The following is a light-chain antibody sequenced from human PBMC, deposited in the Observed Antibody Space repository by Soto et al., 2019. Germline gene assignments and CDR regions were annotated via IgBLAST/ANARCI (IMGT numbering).Light chain of an antibody. Sequence: IQMTQSPSYMATSVCNSVTSPSRASQPISSWLAWYQQKPGEAPKLLIFAASTLQNGVPSRFSGSGSGTDFTLTISSLQPVDFATYYCQLANSFPSFGRGTKV. CDR3: QLANSFPS. J-gene: IGKJ4*01. V-gene: IGKV1-12*01. CDR1: QPISSW. CDR2: AAS.